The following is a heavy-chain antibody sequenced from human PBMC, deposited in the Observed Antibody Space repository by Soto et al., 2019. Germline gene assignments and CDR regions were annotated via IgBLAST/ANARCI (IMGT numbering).Heavy chain of an antibody. D-gene: IGHD4-4*01. V-gene: IGHV4-4*07. Sequence: PSETLSLTCTVSGGSISSYYWSWIRQPAGKGLEWTGRIYTSGSTNYNPSLKSRVTMSVDTSKNQFSLKLSSVTAADTAVYYCARVLGGMATVPFDYWGQGALVTVSS. CDR2: IYTSGST. CDR3: ARVLGGMATVPFDY. CDR1: GGSISSYY. J-gene: IGHJ4*02.